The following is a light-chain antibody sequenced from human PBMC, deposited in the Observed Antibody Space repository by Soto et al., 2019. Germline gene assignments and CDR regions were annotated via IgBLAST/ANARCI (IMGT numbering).Light chain of an antibody. CDR1: QSISIY. CDR3: QQRYSRHPLK. CDR2: AAS. V-gene: IGKV1-39*01. Sequence: IHMTQSPSSLSASVVDRVTVTCRASQSISIYLNWYQHKPGKSTKLLISAASTLESGVPSRFSGSGSGTDFTLTISSLQREDFATYYCQQRYSRHPLKFGGRTKV. J-gene: IGKJ4*02.